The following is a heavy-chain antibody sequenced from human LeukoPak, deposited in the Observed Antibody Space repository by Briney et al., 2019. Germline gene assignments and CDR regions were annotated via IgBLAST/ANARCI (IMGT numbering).Heavy chain of an antibody. CDR3: PGHRDDILTGSSRGSARHRNNWFHP. V-gene: IGHV4-34*01. Sequence: SETLSLTCAVYGGSFSGYYWSWIRQPPGKGLEWIGEINHSGSTNYNPSLKSRVTISVDTSKNQFSLKLSSVTAADTAVYYCPGHRDDILTGSSRGSARHRNNWFHPWGQGTLVIVSS. D-gene: IGHD3-9*01. J-gene: IGHJ5*02. CDR1: GGSFSGYY. CDR2: INHSGST.